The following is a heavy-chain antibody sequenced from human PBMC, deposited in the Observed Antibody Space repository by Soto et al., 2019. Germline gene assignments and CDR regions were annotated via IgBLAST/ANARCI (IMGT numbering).Heavy chain of an antibody. CDR3: ARHIGSCSTTSCPEAYMDA. CDR2: IWYDGSNK. J-gene: IGHJ6*03. D-gene: IGHD2-2*01. Sequence: GGSLSLSCAASGFTFRNYGLHCVRQAPGKGLDWVAIIWYDGSNKYYAESVKGRFTISRDNSKDTLYLQMNSLRVDDTAVYYCARHIGSCSTTSCPEAYMDAWGKGTTVTVSS. CDR1: GFTFRNYG. V-gene: IGHV3-33*01.